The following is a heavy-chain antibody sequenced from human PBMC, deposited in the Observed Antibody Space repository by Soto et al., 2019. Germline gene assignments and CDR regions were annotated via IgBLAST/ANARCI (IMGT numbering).Heavy chain of an antibody. CDR3: AKAGFDYLPRNWFDP. D-gene: IGHD3-9*01. Sequence: GGSLRLSCAASGFTFSNYAMSWVRQAPGKGLEWVSILSGSSDTTYYAESVKGRFTISRDNSRNTLYLQMDGLRAEDTAVYYCAKAGFDYLPRNWFDPWGQGTLVTVSS. CDR1: GFTFSNYA. V-gene: IGHV3-23*01. CDR2: LSGSSDTT. J-gene: IGHJ5*02.